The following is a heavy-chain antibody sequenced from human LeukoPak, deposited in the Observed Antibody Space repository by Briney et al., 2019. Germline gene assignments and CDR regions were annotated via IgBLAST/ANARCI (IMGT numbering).Heavy chain of an antibody. Sequence: ASVKVSCKASGYTFTGYYIHWVRQAPGQGLEWMGWINPNSGGTDYAQKFQGRVTMTRETSISTAYMELSRLRSDDTAVYYCARGVTMVRGAYSRDYWGQGTLVTVSS. CDR3: ARGVTMVRGAYSRDY. D-gene: IGHD3-10*01. J-gene: IGHJ4*02. CDR1: GYTFTGYY. V-gene: IGHV1-2*02. CDR2: INPNSGGT.